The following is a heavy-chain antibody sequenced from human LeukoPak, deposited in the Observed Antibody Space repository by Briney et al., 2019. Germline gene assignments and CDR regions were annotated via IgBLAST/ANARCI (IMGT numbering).Heavy chain of an antibody. D-gene: IGHD4-23*01. V-gene: IGHV4-59*01. CDR1: GGSISSYY. CDR2: IYYSGST. CDR3: AKSRTVVIPLDY. J-gene: IGHJ4*02. Sequence: SETLSLTCTVSGGSISSYYWSWIRQPPGKGLEYIGYIYYSGSTNYNPSLKSRVTISVDTSKNQFSLKLSSVTAVDTAVYYCAKSRTVVIPLDYWGQGSLVTVSS.